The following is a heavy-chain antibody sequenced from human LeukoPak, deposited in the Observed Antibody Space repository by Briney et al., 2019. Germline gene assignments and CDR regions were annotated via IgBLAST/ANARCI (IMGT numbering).Heavy chain of an antibody. CDR1: GGSFSGYY. CDR3: ARSMRGSVWLTR. Sequence: SETLSLTCAVYGGSFSGYYWSWIRQPPGKGLEWIEEINHSGSTNYNPSLKSRVTISVDTSKNQFSLTLSSVTAANTAVYSCARSMRGSVWLTRWGQGTLVPVSS. J-gene: IGHJ4*02. V-gene: IGHV4-34*01. D-gene: IGHD3-16*01. CDR2: INHSGST.